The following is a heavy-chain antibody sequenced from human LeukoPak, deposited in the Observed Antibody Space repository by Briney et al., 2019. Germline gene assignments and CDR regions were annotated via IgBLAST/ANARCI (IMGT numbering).Heavy chain of an antibody. CDR2: INHITST. V-gene: IGHV4-34*01. CDR3: ARVYCGGDCFTFQH. CDR1: GGSFSGYY. Sequence: SETLSLTYAVYGGSFSGYYWSWIRQPPGKGLEWIGEINHITSTNYNPSLKSRVNISVDTSKIQFSLKLSSVTAADTAVYYCARVYCGGDCFTFQHWGQGSLVTVSS. D-gene: IGHD2-21*02. J-gene: IGHJ1*01.